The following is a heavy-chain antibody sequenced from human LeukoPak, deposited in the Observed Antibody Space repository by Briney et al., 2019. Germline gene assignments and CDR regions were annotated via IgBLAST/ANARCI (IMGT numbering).Heavy chain of an antibody. V-gene: IGHV4-31*03. CDR1: GGSINNGGYY. D-gene: IGHD5-24*01. CDR2: IYYSGSS. J-gene: IGHJ4*02. CDR3: ARNRDGYNSFDY. Sequence: PPQTLSLTCTVSGGSINNGGYYWSWIRQDPGKGLEWIGYIYYSGSSYYNPSLRSRVTISVDTSKNHFSLKLSSVSAADTAVYYCARNRDGYNSFDYWGQGTLVTVSS.